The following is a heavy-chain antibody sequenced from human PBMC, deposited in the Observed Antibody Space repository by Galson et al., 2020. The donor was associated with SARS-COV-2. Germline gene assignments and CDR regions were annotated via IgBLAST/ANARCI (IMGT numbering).Heavy chain of an antibody. CDR1: GFTVSSNY. J-gene: IGHJ4*02. V-gene: IGHV3-66*01. CDR3: ARDYRDIV. CDR2: IYSGGST. Sequence: GESLKISRAASGFTVSSNYMSWVRQAPGKGLEWVSVIYSGGSTYYADSVKGRFTISRDDSKNTLYLQMNSLRAEDTAVYYCARDYRDIVWGQGTLVTVSS. D-gene: IGHD2-15*01.